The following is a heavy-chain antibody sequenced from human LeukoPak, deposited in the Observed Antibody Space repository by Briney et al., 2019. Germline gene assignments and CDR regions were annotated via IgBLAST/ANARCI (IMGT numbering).Heavy chain of an antibody. V-gene: IGHV4-61*02. J-gene: IGHJ3*02. D-gene: IGHD3-22*01. CDR1: GGSISSGSYY. CDR3: AREGRYYYDSSGYTSVGAFDI. Sequence: SETLSLTCTVSGGSISSGSYYWSWIRQPAGKGLEWIGRIYTSGSTNYNPSLKSRVTISVGTSKNQFSLKLSSVTAADTAVYYCAREGRYYYDSSGYTSVGAFDIWGQGTMVTVSS. CDR2: IYTSGST.